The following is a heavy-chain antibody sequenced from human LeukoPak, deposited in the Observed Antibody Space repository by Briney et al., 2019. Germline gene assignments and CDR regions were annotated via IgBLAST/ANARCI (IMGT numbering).Heavy chain of an antibody. CDR3: ARSSAAGPRQDWFDP. Sequence: GASVKVSCKASGYTFTCYYMHWVRQAPGQGLAWMGWINPNSGGTNYAQKFQGRVTMTRDTSISTAYMELSRMRSDDTAVYYCARSSAAGPRQDWFDPWGQGTLVTVSS. V-gene: IGHV1-2*02. CDR1: GYTFTCYY. CDR2: INPNSGGT. J-gene: IGHJ5*02. D-gene: IGHD6-13*01.